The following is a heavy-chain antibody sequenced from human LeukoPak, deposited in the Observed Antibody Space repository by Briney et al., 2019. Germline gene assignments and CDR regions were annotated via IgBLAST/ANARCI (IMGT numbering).Heavy chain of an antibody. CDR2: ISSSSSYI. D-gene: IGHD3-16*01. V-gene: IGHV3-21*01. CDR3: ARDLGGPFDY. Sequence: GKXLEVVSSISSSSSYISYADSVKGGFTISRDNAKNSLYLQMNSLRAEDTAVYYCARDLGGPFDYWGQGTLVTVSS. J-gene: IGHJ4*02.